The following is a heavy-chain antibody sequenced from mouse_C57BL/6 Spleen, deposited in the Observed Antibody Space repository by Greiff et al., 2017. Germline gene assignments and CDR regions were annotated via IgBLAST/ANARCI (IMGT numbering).Heavy chain of an antibody. V-gene: IGHV1-76*01. CDR3: ARGYYGNYYAMDY. CDR1: GYTFTDYY. D-gene: IGHD2-1*01. Sequence: VQLVESGAELVRPGASVKLSCKASGYTFTDYYINWVKQRPGQGLEWIARIYPGSGNTYYNEKFKGKATLTAEKSSSTAYMQLSSLTSEDSAVYFCARGYYGNYYAMDYWGQGTSVTVSS. CDR2: IYPGSGNT. J-gene: IGHJ4*01.